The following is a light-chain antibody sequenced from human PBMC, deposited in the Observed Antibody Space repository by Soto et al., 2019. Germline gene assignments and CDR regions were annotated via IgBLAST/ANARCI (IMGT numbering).Light chain of an antibody. CDR3: QQYDDYPLT. J-gene: IGKJ4*01. V-gene: IGKV1-5*01. Sequence: DIQMTQSPSTLSASVGDRVTITCRASQSVKSWLAWYQQKPGTAPKLLIYDASTLESGVPSRFSGSGSGTEFTLTISSLQPDDLATFYCQQYDDYPLTFGGGTKVEMK. CDR2: DAS. CDR1: QSVKSW.